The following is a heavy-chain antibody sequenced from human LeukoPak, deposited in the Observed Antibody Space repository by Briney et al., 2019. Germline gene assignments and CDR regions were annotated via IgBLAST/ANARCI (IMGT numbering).Heavy chain of an antibody. CDR2: ISSSSSYI. V-gene: IGHV3-21*04. J-gene: IGHJ3*02. CDR3: ARHEGGWKQWLAHFDI. D-gene: IGHD6-19*01. Sequence: GGSLRLSCAASGFTFSSYSMNWVRQAPGKGLEWVSSISSSSSYIYYADSVKGRFTISRDNAKNSLYLQMNSLKASDTAMYYCARHEGGWKQWLAHFDIWGQGTMVTASS. CDR1: GFTFSSYS.